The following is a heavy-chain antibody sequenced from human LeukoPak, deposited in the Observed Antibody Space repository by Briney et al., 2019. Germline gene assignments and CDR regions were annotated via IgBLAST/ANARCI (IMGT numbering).Heavy chain of an antibody. J-gene: IGHJ5*02. CDR3: AKSRQTIFGVQDL. Sequence: PGGSLRLSCAASGFTFSSYAMSWVRQAPGKGLEWVSGISGSGVSTYYADSVKGRFTISRDNSKNTLYVQMNSLRAEDTAVYYCAKSRQTIFGVQDLWGQGTLVTVSP. CDR2: ISGSGVST. CDR1: GFTFSSYA. V-gene: IGHV3-23*01. D-gene: IGHD3-3*01.